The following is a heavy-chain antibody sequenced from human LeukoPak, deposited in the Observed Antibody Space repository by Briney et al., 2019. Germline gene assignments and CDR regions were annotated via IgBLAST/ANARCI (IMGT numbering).Heavy chain of an antibody. CDR2: ISSSGSTI. V-gene: IGHV3-48*03. CDR1: GFTFSSYE. CDR3: ASQDYRYCFGY. Sequence: GGSLRLPCAASGFTFSSYEMNWVRQAPGKGLEWVSYISSSGSTIYYANSVKGRFTIPRDNAKNSLYLQMNSLRAEDTAVYYCASQDYRYCFGYWGQGTLVTVSS. D-gene: IGHD4/OR15-4a*01. J-gene: IGHJ4*02.